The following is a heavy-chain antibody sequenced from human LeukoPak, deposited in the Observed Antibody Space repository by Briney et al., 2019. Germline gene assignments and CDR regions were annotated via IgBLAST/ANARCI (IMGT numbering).Heavy chain of an antibody. CDR1: GYTFSDCG. D-gene: IGHD5-12*01. CDR3: ARGSLSGYEGAMDV. V-gene: IGHV1-18*01. CDR2: ISAYSGNT. Sequence: ASVKVSCKASGYTFSDCGITWVRQAPGQGPEWMGWISAYSGNTNYGQKFQGRVTMTTDTSTTTAYMELRSLRSDDTALYFCARGSLSGYEGAMDVWGQGTTVTVSS. J-gene: IGHJ6*02.